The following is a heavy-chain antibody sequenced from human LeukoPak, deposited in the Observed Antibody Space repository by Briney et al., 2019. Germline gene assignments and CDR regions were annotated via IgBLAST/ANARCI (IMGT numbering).Heavy chain of an antibody. D-gene: IGHD1-26*01. J-gene: IGHJ4*02. CDR3: AGLRGTDY. CDR2: ISSSSSYI. CDR1: GFTFAIYS. V-gene: IGHV3-21*01. Sequence: AGGSLRLSCAASGFTFAIYSMNWVRQAPGKGLEWVSSISSSSSYIYYADSVRGRFTISRDNAKNSLYLQMNSLRAEDTALSYCAGLRGTDYWGQGTLVTVSS.